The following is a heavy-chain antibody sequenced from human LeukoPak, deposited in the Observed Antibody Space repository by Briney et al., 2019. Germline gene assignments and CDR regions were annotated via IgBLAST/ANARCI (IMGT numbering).Heavy chain of an antibody. J-gene: IGHJ4*02. V-gene: IGHV1-18*01. CDR1: GYTFTSYG. Sequence: GASVKVSCKASGYTFTSYGISWVRQAPGQGLEWMGWISTYSGNTNYAQKLQGRVIMTTDSSTSTAYMELKSLRSDDTAVYYCARHSGGTFFDYWDQGTLVTVSS. D-gene: IGHD4-23*01. CDR2: ISTYSGNT. CDR3: ARHSGGTFFDY.